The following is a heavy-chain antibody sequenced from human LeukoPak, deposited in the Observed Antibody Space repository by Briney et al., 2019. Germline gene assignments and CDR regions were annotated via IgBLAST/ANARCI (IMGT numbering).Heavy chain of an antibody. CDR3: AREGPYYDIPTVLVSPQFDY. D-gene: IGHD3-9*01. CDR2: INPNSGGT. V-gene: IGHV1-2*02. CDR1: GYTFTGYY. J-gene: IGHJ4*02. Sequence: ASVKVSCKASGYTFTGYYMHWVRQAPGQGLEWMGWINPNSGGTNYAQKFQGRVTMTSDTSISTAYMELSRLRSGDTAVYYCAREGPYYDIPTVLVSPQFDYWGQGTLVTVSS.